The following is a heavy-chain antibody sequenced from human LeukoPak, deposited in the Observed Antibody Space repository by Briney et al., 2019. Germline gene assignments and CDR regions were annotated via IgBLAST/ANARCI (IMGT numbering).Heavy chain of an antibody. J-gene: IGHJ6*03. V-gene: IGHV1-8*03. CDR1: GYTFTSYD. D-gene: IGHD3-10*01. Sequence: ASVKVSXTASGYTFTSYDINWVRQATGQGLEWMGWMNPNSGNTGYAQKFQGRVTITRNTSISTAYMELSSLRSEDTAVYYCARGDYGSGSYYPYYYYYMDVWGKGTTVTVSS. CDR2: MNPNSGNT. CDR3: ARGDYGSGSYYPYYYYYMDV.